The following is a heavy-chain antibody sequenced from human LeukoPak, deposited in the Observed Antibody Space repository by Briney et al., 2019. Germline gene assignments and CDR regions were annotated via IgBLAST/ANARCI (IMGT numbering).Heavy chain of an antibody. CDR1: GGSISSSSYY. Sequence: PSETLSLTYTGSGGSISSSSYYWSWIRQPPGKGLEWIGYIYHSGSTYYNPSLKSRVTISVDRSKNQFSLKLSSVTAADTAVYYCAREVLDAFDIWGQGTMVTVSS. D-gene: IGHD3-3*01. J-gene: IGHJ3*02. V-gene: IGHV4-30-2*01. CDR2: IYHSGST. CDR3: AREVLDAFDI.